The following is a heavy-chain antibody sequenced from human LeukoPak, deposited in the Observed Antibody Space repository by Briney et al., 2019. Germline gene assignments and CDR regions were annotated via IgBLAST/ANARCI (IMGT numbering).Heavy chain of an antibody. CDR2: IYYSGDT. CDR3: ARSAQSSSLDY. Sequence: AETLSLTCTVSGGSISSSSHYWGWIRQPPGKGLEWIGSIYYSGDTYYNPSLKSRVTISVDRSKNQFSLKLSSVTAADTAVYYCARSAQSSSLDYWGQGTLVTVSS. CDR1: GGSISSSSHY. J-gene: IGHJ4*02. V-gene: IGHV4-39*07. D-gene: IGHD6-13*01.